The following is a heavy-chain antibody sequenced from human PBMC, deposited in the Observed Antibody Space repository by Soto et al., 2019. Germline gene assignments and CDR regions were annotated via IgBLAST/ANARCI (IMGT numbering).Heavy chain of an antibody. Sequence: QVQLVQSGAEVKKPGASVKVSCKASGYTFTGYYMHWVRQAPGQGLEWMGWLNPNSGGTNYAQKFQGRVTMTRVTSVSTADMELRRLRSDDTAVYYCARGISPNYCSGGTCYALGAFDIWGQGTMVTVSS. CDR2: LNPNSGGT. CDR3: ARGISPNYCSGGTCYALGAFDI. D-gene: IGHD2-15*01. J-gene: IGHJ3*02. V-gene: IGHV1-2*02. CDR1: GYTFTGYY.